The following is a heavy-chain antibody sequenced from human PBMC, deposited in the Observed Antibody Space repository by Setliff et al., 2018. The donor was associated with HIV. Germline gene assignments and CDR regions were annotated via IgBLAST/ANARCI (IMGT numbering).Heavy chain of an antibody. V-gene: IGHV2-5*02. CDR3: ARILQDPFSHFYYYFYMDV. CDR2: IYWDDDK. Sequence: SGPTLVNPTQTLTLTCTFSGFSLSTSGVCVGWIRQPPGKALEWLALIYWDDDKRYSPSLKSRLTITKDTSKNQVVLTMTNMDPVDTVTYYCARILQDPFSHFYYYFYMDVWGKGTTVTV. J-gene: IGHJ6*03. D-gene: IGHD3-3*02. CDR1: GFSLSTSGVC.